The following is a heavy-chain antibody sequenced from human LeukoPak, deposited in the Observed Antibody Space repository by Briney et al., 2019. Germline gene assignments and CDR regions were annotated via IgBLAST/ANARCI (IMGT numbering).Heavy chain of an antibody. CDR3: AVIATAYYYYYMDV. Sequence: GGSLRLSCAASGFTFSSYAMSWVRQAPGKGLEWVSAIIGSGDTTYYADSVKGRFTISRDNSKNKLYLQMKSLRAEDTAVYYCAVIATAYYYYYMDVWGKGTTVTVSS. J-gene: IGHJ6*03. CDR2: IIGSGDTT. V-gene: IGHV3-23*01. CDR1: GFTFSSYA. D-gene: IGHD1-26*01.